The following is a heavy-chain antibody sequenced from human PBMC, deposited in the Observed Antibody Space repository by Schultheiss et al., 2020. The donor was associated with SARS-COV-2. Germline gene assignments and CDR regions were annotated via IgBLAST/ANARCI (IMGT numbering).Heavy chain of an antibody. J-gene: IGHJ6*02. D-gene: IGHD2-15*01. CDR1: GFTFRNYG. V-gene: IGHV3-33*01. CDR3: ARALGGGYYYGMDV. Sequence: GGSLRLSCAASGFTFRNYGMHWVRQAPGKGLEWVAVIWYDGNKKYYADSVKGRFTISRDNAKNSLYLQMNSLRAEDTAVYYCARALGGGYYYGMDVWGQGTTVTVSS. CDR2: IWYDGNKK.